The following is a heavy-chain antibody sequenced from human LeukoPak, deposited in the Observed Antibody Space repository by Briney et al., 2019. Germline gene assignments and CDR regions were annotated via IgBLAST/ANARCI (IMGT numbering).Heavy chain of an antibody. CDR1: GFTFSSYA. CDR2: ISGSGGST. J-gene: IGHJ4*02. V-gene: IGHV3-23*01. Sequence: PGGSLRLSCAASGFTFSSYAMIWVRQAPGKGLEWISAISGSGGSTYYADSVKGRFTISRDNSRNTLYLQMNSLRAEDTAVYYCAKDPTSYDSSYGYDYFDYWGQGTLVTVSS. CDR3: AKDPTSYDSSYGYDYFDY. D-gene: IGHD5-18*01.